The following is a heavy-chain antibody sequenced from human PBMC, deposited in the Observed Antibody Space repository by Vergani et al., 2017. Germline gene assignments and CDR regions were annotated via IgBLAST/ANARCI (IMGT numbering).Heavy chain of an antibody. CDR2: ISYDGSNK. J-gene: IGHJ4*02. Sequence: QVQLVESGGGVVQPGRSLRLSCAASGFTFSSYGMHWVRQAPGKGLEWVAVISYDGSNKYYADYVKGRFTISRDNSKNTLYLQMNSLKAEDTAVYYCAKELYHSGAGSPQRRGPWDYWGQGVLVTVSS. D-gene: IGHD3-10*01. CDR1: GFTFSSYG. CDR3: AKELYHSGAGSPQRRGPWDY. V-gene: IGHV3-30*18.